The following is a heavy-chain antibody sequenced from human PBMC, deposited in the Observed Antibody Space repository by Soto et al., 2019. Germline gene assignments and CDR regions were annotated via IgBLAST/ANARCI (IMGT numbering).Heavy chain of an antibody. Sequence: HPGGSLRLSCAASEFTFSNYGIHWVRQAPGKGLEWVAAISHDGNYQNYVDSVKGRFTISRDNSKNMLYLQMNSLRVEDTAVYYCAKDTEYLSSSRYYVFDGWGPGTTVNVSS. CDR2: ISHDGNYQ. D-gene: IGHD3-22*01. V-gene: IGHV3-30*18. J-gene: IGHJ6*02. CDR3: AKDTEYLSSSRYYVFDG. CDR1: EFTFSNYG.